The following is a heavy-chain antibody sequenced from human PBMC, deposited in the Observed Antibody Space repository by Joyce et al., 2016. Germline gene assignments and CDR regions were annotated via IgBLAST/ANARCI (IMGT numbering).Heavy chain of an antibody. D-gene: IGHD5-18*01. V-gene: IGHV3-23*01. Sequence: EVQLLESGGGLVQPGGSLRLSCAVSGFTFSNYAMTWVRQAPGKGLEWVSGISPSGFNTYYANSEKGRFSISRDNSKNTLYLQMNSLRVEDTGVYYCATAQWIQLWGTHYWGQGTLVTVSS. CDR2: ISPSGFNT. CDR1: GFTFSNYA. CDR3: ATAQWIQLWGTHY. J-gene: IGHJ4*02.